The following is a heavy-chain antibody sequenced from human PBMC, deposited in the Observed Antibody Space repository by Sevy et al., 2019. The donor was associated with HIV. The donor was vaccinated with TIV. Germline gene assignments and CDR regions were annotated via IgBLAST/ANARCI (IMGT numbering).Heavy chain of an antibody. CDR3: AREASSWYGVDY. Sequence: GESLKISCAASGFPLSGYWMHWVRQVPGEGLVWVSRLKSVESSTTYADSVKGRFTVSRDNAKNTVYLQMNSLRAEDTGVYYCAREASSWYGVDYWGQGTLVTVSS. D-gene: IGHD6-13*01. V-gene: IGHV3-74*01. CDR2: LKSVESST. J-gene: IGHJ4*02. CDR1: GFPLSGYW.